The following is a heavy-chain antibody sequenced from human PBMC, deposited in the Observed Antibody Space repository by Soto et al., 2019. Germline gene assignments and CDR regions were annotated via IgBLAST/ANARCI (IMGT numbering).Heavy chain of an antibody. CDR1: GYSFTAYY. V-gene: IGHV1-2*02. Sequence: QVQLLQSGAEVKKPGASVKVSCQTSGYSFTAYYLHWVRQAPGQGLEWMGWIHPNSGGTHYGRKFHGRVTMTRDTSMNTAYMEVTRLTSDDTVVDYCVRADCSGGSCYSCDNWGQGTIVTVSS. CDR3: VRADCSGGSCYSCDN. J-gene: IGHJ4*02. CDR2: IHPNSGGT. D-gene: IGHD2-15*01.